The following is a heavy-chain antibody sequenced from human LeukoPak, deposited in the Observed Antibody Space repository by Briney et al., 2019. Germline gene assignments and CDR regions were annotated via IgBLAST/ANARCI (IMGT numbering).Heavy chain of an antibody. CDR2: IYHSGST. J-gene: IGHJ4*02. V-gene: IGHV4-30-2*01. CDR3: ARNRFGGVMTH. D-gene: IGHD3-16*01. Sequence: PSETPSLTCAVSGGSISSGGYSWSWIRQPPGKGLEWIGYIYHSGSTYYNPSLKSRVTISVDRSKNQFSLKLSSVTAADTAVYYCARNRFGGVMTHWGQGTLVTVSS. CDR1: GGSISSGGYS.